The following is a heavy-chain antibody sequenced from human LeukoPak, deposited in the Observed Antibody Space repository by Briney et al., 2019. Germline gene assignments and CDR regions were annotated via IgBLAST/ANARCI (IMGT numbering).Heavy chain of an antibody. CDR2: IYYSGST. J-gene: IGHJ4*02. V-gene: IGHV4-39*07. D-gene: IGHD2-2*01. CDR3: AREEGYQLLPTGGLDY. CDR1: VGSISSSSYY. Sequence: SETLSLTCTVSVGSISSSSYYWGWIRQPPGKGLEWIGSIYYSGSTYYNPSLESPVTISVDRSKNQFSLKLSSVTAADTAVYYCAREEGYQLLPTGGLDYWGQGTLVTVSS.